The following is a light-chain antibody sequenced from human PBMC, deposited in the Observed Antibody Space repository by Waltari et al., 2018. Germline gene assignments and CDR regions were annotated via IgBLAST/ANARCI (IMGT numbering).Light chain of an antibody. Sequence: QSALTQPASVSGSPGQSITISCTGTSSDIGAYNLVSWYQQNPGKAPKVIIYGVTERPSGVSYRFSVSKSANTASLTISGLQAEDEADYYCCSYADGTTSVFGGGTKVTVL. V-gene: IGLV2-23*02. CDR1: SSDIGAYNL. CDR3: CSYADGTTSV. CDR2: GVT. J-gene: IGLJ3*02.